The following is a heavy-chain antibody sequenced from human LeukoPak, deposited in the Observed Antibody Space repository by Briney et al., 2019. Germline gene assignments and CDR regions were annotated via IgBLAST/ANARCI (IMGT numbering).Heavy chain of an antibody. CDR2: ISAYNGNT. CDR3: ARDQLRYCSGGSCYYY. J-gene: IGHJ4*02. D-gene: IGHD2-15*01. V-gene: IGHV1-18*01. CDR1: GYTVTIYG. Sequence: ASVTVSFTAAGYTVTIYGISWGRQGPGQGLEWMGWISAYNGNTNYAQKLQGRVAMTTDTSMSTAYMELRSLRSDDTAVYYRARDQLRYCSGGSCYYYWGQGTLVTVSS.